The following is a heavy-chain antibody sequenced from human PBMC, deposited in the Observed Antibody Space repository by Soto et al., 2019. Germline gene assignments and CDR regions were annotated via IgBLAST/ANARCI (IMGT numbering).Heavy chain of an antibody. CDR1: GYTFAIYA. J-gene: IGHJ4*02. CDR2: ISAYNGNT. Sequence: ASVKVSCKASGYTFAIYAISWMRQAPGQGLEWMGWISAYNGNTNYAQKLQGRVTMTTDTSTSTAYMELRSLRSDDTAVYYCARDPPPTDYWGQGTLVTVSS. CDR3: ARDPPPTDY. V-gene: IGHV1-18*01.